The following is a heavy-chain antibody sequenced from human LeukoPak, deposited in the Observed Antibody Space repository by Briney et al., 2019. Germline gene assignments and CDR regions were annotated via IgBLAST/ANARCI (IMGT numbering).Heavy chain of an antibody. Sequence: PGGSLRLSCAASGFTFDDYAMHWVRQAPGKGLEWVSGISWNSGSIGYADSVKGRFTIYRDIAKNSLYLQMNSLRAEDMALYYCAKDRVAVAGRVGAFDIWGQGTMVTVSS. CDR1: GFTFDDYA. D-gene: IGHD6-19*01. V-gene: IGHV3-9*03. J-gene: IGHJ3*02. CDR2: ISWNSGSI. CDR3: AKDRVAVAGRVGAFDI.